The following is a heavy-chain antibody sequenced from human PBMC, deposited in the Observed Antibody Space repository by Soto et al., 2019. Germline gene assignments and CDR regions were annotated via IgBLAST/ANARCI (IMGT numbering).Heavy chain of an antibody. CDR1: GYTFTSYA. D-gene: IGHD2-21*02. V-gene: IGHV1-3*05. CDR3: ARSIVVVTALDY. CDR2: INAGNGNT. Sequence: QVQLVQSGAEEKKPGASVKVSCKASGYTFTSYAMHWVLQAPGQRLEWMGWINAGNGNTKYSQKFQGRVTITRDTSASTAEMELSSLISEDTAVYYCARSIVVVTALDYGGQGTLVTVSS. J-gene: IGHJ4*02.